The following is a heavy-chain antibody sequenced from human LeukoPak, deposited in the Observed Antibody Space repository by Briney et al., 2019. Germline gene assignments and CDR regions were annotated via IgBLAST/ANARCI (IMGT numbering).Heavy chain of an antibody. D-gene: IGHD3-10*01. CDR3: ARQASTYYYGSGRYRYYFDY. CDR2: INHSGST. Sequence: SETLSLTCAVYGGSFSGYYWSWIRQPPGKGLEWIGEINHSGSTNYNPSLKSRVTISVDTSKNQFSLKLSSVTAADTAVYYCARQASTYYYGSGRYRYYFDYWGQGTLVTVSS. J-gene: IGHJ4*02. V-gene: IGHV4-34*01. CDR1: GGSFSGYY.